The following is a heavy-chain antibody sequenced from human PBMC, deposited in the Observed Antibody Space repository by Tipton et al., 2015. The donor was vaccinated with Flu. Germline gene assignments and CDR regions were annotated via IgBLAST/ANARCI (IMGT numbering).Heavy chain of an antibody. CDR3: ARGSGSGTYVIFDF. CDR2: IYTSGST. D-gene: IGHD3-10*01. CDR1: GGSLSSFY. Sequence: TLSLTCTVSGGSLSSFYWSWIRQPAGKGLEWIGRIYTSGSTKYNPSLKSRLSTSVDTSKSQFSLKLTSVTAADTAVYYCARGSGSGTYVIFDFWGQGTLVTVSS. J-gene: IGHJ4*02. V-gene: IGHV4-4*07.